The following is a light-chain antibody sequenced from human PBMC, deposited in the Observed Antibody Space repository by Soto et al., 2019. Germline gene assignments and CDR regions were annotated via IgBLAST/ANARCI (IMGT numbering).Light chain of an antibody. V-gene: IGKV1-5*01. CDR1: QSISSW. Sequence: DIQMTQSPSTLSASVGDRVTITCRASQSISSWLAWYQQKPGKAPKLLIYDASSLESGVPSRFSGSGSGTEFTLTISCLQPDYFASYYCQQYNSYSPCTFGQGTKVEIK. CDR3: QQYNSYSPCT. CDR2: DAS. J-gene: IGKJ1*01.